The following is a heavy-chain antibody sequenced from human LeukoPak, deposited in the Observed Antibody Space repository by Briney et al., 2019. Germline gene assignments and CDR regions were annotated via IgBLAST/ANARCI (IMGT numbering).Heavy chain of an antibody. CDR3: ARGGYYDFWSGYPY. CDR1: GFTFSSYG. J-gene: IGHJ4*02. CDR2: ISYDGSNG. Sequence: QSGGSLRLSCAASGFTFSSYGMHWVRQAPGKGLEWVAVISYDGSNGYYADSVKGRFTISRDNSKNTLYLQMNSLRAEDTAVYYCARGGYYDFWSGYPYWGQGTLVTVSS. V-gene: IGHV3-30*03. D-gene: IGHD3-3*01.